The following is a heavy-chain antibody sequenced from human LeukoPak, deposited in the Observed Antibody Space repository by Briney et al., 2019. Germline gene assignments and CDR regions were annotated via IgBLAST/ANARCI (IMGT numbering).Heavy chain of an antibody. CDR1: GGSISSSSYY. CDR2: IYYSGST. D-gene: IGHD3-9*01. CDR3: ARDRVTGYAFDI. V-gene: IGHV4-39*07. J-gene: IGHJ3*02. Sequence: SETLSLTCTVSGGSISSSSYYWGWIRQPPGKGLEWIGSIYYSGSTYYNPSLKSRVTISVDTSKNQFSLKLSSVTAADTAVYYCARDRVTGYAFDIWGQGTMVTVSS.